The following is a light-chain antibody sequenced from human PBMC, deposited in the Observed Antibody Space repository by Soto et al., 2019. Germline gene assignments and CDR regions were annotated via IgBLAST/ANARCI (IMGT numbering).Light chain of an antibody. V-gene: IGKV1-5*01. CDR1: QGISRW. Sequence: DIQMTQSPSTLSASLGDRVTITCRASQGISRWLAWYQQRPGKAPKLLIYDASTLPSGVSSRFSGSGSGTEFTLTISSLQPDDSATYYCQQYTTYWTFGQGTKVDIK. J-gene: IGKJ1*01. CDR3: QQYTTYWT. CDR2: DAS.